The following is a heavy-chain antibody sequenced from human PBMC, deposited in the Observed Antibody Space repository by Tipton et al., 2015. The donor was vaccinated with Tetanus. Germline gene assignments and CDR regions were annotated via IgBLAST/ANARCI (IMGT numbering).Heavy chain of an antibody. Sequence: QLVQSGGEVKKPGESLKISCKGSGYIFNNYWIGWVRQMPGKGLEWMGIIYPGDSDTRYRPSFQGQVTISVDKSISTAYLQWSSLKASDTSMFYCARAHCSDGVCNFDYWGQGALVTVAS. J-gene: IGHJ4*02. V-gene: IGHV5-51*01. CDR1: GYIFNNYW. D-gene: IGHD2-8*01. CDR2: IYPGDSDT. CDR3: ARAHCSDGVCNFDY.